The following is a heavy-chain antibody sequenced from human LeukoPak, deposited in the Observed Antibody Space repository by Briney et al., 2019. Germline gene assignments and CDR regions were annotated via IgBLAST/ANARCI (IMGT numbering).Heavy chain of an antibody. J-gene: IGHJ4*02. V-gene: IGHV4-4*07. Sequence: SETLSLTCTVSGGSISSYYWSWIRQPAGKGLEWIGRIYTSGSTNYNPSLKSRVTMSVDTSKNQFSLKLSSVTAADTAVYHCARAPYDFWSGSFFDYWGQGTLVTVSS. CDR1: GGSISSYY. CDR3: ARAPYDFWSGSFFDY. CDR2: IYTSGST. D-gene: IGHD3-3*01.